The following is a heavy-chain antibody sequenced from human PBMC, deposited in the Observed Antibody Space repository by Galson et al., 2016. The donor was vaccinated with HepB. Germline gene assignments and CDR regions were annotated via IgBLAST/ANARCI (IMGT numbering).Heavy chain of an antibody. D-gene: IGHD6-13*01. V-gene: IGHV4-39*01. J-gene: IGHJ4*02. CDR2: MYYDGRS. CDR3: ASGDSGWYRGYVDS. CDR1: GGSIANSRYY. Sequence: SETLSLTCSVSGGSIANSRYYWSWIRQPPGTGLEWVGSMYYDGRSYFHPSLNSRATMSVDRSKNQISRNLNTVTARDTAVYFCASGDSGWYRGYVDSWGQGTRVTVYS.